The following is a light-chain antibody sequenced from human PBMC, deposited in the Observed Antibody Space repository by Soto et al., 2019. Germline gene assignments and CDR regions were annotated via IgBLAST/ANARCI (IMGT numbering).Light chain of an antibody. CDR1: GSDIGAYNY. V-gene: IGLV2-14*01. CDR3: SSFTTSYFYV. Sequence: QSVLTQPASVSGSPGQSITISCTGSGSDIGAYNYVSWYQQHPGKAPKLLIHGVTRRPSGVSSRLSASKSAYTASLTISGLQAEDEANYYCSSFTTSYFYVFGPGTKVTVL. CDR2: GVT. J-gene: IGLJ1*01.